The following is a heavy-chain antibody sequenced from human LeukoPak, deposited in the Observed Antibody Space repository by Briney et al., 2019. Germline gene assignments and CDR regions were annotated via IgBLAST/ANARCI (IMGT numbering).Heavy chain of an antibody. CDR2: ISYDGSNK. V-gene: IGHV3-30-3*01. D-gene: IGHD3-10*01. CDR1: GFTFSSYV. J-gene: IGHJ6*02. CDR3: ARGIYGSRYYYGMDV. Sequence: GSLRLSCAASGFTFSSYVMHWVRQAPGKGLEWVAVISYDGSNKYYADSVKGRFTISRDNAKNSLYLQMNSLRAEDTAVYYCARGIYGSRYYYGMDVWGQGTTVTVSS.